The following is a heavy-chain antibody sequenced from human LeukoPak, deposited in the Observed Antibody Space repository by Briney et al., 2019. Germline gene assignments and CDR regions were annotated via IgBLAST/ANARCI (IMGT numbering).Heavy chain of an antibody. V-gene: IGHV3-23*01. D-gene: IGHD6-13*01. J-gene: IGHJ5*02. CDR3: ARFRYSSSWYVGGENWFDP. Sequence: GGSLRLSCAASGFTFSSYAMSWVRQAPGKGLEWVSAISGSGGSTYYADSVKGRFTVSRDNSKNTLYLQMNSLRAEDTAVYYCARFRYSSSWYVGGENWFDPWGQGTLVTVSS. CDR1: GFTFSSYA. CDR2: ISGSGGST.